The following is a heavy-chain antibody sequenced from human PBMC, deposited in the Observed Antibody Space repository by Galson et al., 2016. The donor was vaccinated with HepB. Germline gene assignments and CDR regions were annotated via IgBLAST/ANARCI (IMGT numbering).Heavy chain of an antibody. D-gene: IGHD3-22*01. Sequence: SVKVSCKASGYTFTDYYMHWVRQAPGQGLEWMGWINTNRGDTNYAQKFEGWVTMTRDTSISTAFMELTRLKSDDTAVYYCARGPPYYYDTSRFDPWGQGTLVTVSS. J-gene: IGHJ5*02. CDR1: GYTFTDYY. CDR3: ARGPPYYYDTSRFDP. V-gene: IGHV1-2*04. CDR2: INTNRGDT.